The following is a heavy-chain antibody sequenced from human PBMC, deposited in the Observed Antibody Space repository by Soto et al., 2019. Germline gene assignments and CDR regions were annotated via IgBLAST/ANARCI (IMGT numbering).Heavy chain of an antibody. CDR2: ITGSGDST. J-gene: IGHJ4*02. CDR3: AKDLQFSGWLSAQTFDY. V-gene: IGHV3-23*01. Sequence: GGSLRLSCAVFGVTCSSHAMSWVRQAPGKGLECVSSITGSGDSTYYADSVKGRFTISRDKSKSTLYLQMNSLRAEDTAVYYCAKDLQFSGWLSAQTFDYWGQGTQVTVSS. D-gene: IGHD6-19*01. CDR1: GVTCSSHA.